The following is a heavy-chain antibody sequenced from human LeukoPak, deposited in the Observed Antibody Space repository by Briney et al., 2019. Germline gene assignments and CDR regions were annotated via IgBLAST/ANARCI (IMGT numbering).Heavy chain of an antibody. D-gene: IGHD6-19*01. V-gene: IGHV3-74*01. Sequence: GGSLRLSCAASGFTFSSFWMHWVRQAPGKGLVWVSRINSDGSSTSYADSVKGRFTISRDNAKNSLYLQMNSLRAEDTAVYYCARDIAVAGDAFDIWGQGTMVTVSS. CDR1: GFTFSSFW. J-gene: IGHJ3*02. CDR3: ARDIAVAGDAFDI. CDR2: INSDGSST.